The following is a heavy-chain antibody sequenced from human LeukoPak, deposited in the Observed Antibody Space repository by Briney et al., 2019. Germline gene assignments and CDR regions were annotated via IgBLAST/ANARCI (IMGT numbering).Heavy chain of an antibody. Sequence: ASVKVSCKASGYTFTSYGISWVRQAPGQGLEWMGWISAYNGNTNYAQKLQGRVTMTTDTSTSTAYMALRSLRSDDTAVYYCARDMRFLEWLSRPIDYWGQGTLVTVSS. D-gene: IGHD3-3*01. V-gene: IGHV1-18*01. J-gene: IGHJ4*02. CDR2: ISAYNGNT. CDR1: GYTFTSYG. CDR3: ARDMRFLEWLSRPIDY.